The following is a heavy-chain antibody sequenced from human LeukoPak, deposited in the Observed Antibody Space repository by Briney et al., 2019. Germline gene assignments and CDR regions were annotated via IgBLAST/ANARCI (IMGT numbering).Heavy chain of an antibody. V-gene: IGHV1-2*02. CDR3: ARDLGYYYGSGSYPPLDY. CDR2: INPNSGGT. CDR1: GYTFTGYY. D-gene: IGHD3-10*01. Sequence: ASVKVSCKASGYTFTGYYMHWVRQAPGQGLEWMGWINPNSGGTNYAQKFQGRVTMTRDTSISTAYMELSRLRSKDTAVYYCARDLGYYYGSGSYPPLDYWGQGTLVTVSS. J-gene: IGHJ4*02.